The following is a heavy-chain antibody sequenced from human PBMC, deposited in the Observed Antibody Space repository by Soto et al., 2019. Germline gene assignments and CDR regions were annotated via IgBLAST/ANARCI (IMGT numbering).Heavy chain of an antibody. V-gene: IGHV4-31*03. CDR3: ARVTPAAGTPY. D-gene: IGHD6-13*01. Sequence: VQLQESGPGLVKPSQTLSLTCSVSGDSISSGGYYWSWIRQYPGKGLEWVGYIDYSGRTYYNSSLKSRLTISADMSKNQFSLKLRSVTAADTAVYYCARVTPAAGTPYWGQGTLVTVSS. J-gene: IGHJ4*02. CDR2: IDYSGRT. CDR1: GDSISSGGYY.